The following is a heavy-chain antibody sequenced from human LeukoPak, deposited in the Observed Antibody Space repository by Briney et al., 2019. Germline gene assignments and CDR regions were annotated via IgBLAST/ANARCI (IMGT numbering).Heavy chain of an antibody. CDR2: INPNSGGT. J-gene: IGHJ5*02. CDR1: GYTFTGYY. Sequence: ASVKVSCKASGYTFTGYYMHWVRQAPGQGLEWMGWINPNSGGTNYAQKFQGRVTITADKSTSTAYMELSSLRSEDTAVYYCARTAAAGSGFDPWGQGTLVTVSS. CDR3: ARTAAAGSGFDP. D-gene: IGHD6-13*01. V-gene: IGHV1-2*02.